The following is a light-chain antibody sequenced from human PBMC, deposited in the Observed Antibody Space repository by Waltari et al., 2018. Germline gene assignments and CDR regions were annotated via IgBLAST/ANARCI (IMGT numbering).Light chain of an antibody. V-gene: IGKV1-39*01. J-gene: IGKJ2*01. CDR1: QSISSY. CDR2: AAS. CDR3: QQSYSTPPVT. Sequence: DIQMTQSPSSLSASVGDRVTINCRASQSISSYLNGYQQKPGKAPKLLIYAASSLQSGVPSRFSGSGSGTDFTLTISSLQPEDFATYYCQQSYSTPPVTFGQGTKLEIK.